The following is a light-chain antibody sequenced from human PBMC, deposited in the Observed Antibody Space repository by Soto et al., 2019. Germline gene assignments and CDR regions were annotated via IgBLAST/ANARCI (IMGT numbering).Light chain of an antibody. CDR2: GAS. Sequence: EIVLTQSPGTLSLSPGERATLSCRASQSVRSSYLAWYQQKPGQAPRLLIYGASSRATDIPDRFSGSGSGTDFPLTISRLEPEDFAVYYCQQYGMSPGTFGQGTTLEIK. V-gene: IGKV3-20*01. CDR3: QQYGMSPGT. J-gene: IGKJ2*01. CDR1: QSVRSSY.